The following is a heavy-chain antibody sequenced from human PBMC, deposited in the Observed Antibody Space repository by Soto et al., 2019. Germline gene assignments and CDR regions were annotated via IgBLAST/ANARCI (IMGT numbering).Heavy chain of an antibody. CDR2: IYYSGST. Sequence: SETLSLPCHVSGSSINNYYWGWIRKPPGKRLEWIGHIYYSGSTNYNPSLKSRVTISVDSSKKQFSLKLNSVSAADTAVYYCARLLNNVWYTIDYWGQGTLVTVSS. D-gene: IGHD6-13*01. V-gene: IGHV4-59*01. CDR1: GSSINNYY. CDR3: ARLLNNVWYTIDY. J-gene: IGHJ4*02.